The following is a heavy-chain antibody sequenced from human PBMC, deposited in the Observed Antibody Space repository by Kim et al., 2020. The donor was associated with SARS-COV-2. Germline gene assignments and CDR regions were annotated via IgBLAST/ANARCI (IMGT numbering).Heavy chain of an antibody. CDR3: ARVTTYYDFWSGYSGNWFDP. J-gene: IGHJ5*02. Sequence: SETLSLTCTVSGGSISSSSYYWGWIRQPPGKGLEWIGSIYYSGSTYYNPSLKSRVTISVDTSKNQFSLKLSSVTAADTAVYYCARVTTYYDFWSGYSGNWFDPWGQGTLVTVSS. CDR1: GGSISSSSYY. CDR2: IYYSGST. V-gene: IGHV4-39*07. D-gene: IGHD3-3*01.